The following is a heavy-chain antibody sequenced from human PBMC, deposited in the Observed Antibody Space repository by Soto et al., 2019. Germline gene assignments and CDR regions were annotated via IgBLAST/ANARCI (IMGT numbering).Heavy chain of an antibody. Sequence: PSETLSLTCTVSGGSISSGDYYWSWIRQPPGKGLEWIGYIYYSGSTYYNPSLKSRVTISVDTSKNQFSLKLSSVTAADTAVYYCARLTFNHYYDSNEKPDFDYWGQGTLVTVSS. J-gene: IGHJ4*02. CDR2: IYYSGST. D-gene: IGHD3-22*01. V-gene: IGHV4-30-4*01. CDR3: ARLTFNHYYDSNEKPDFDY. CDR1: GGSISSGDYY.